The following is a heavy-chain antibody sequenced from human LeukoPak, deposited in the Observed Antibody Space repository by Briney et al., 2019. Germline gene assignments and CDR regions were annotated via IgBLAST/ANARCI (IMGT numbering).Heavy chain of an antibody. J-gene: IGHJ5*02. Sequence: PSETLSLTCTVSGGSISSGGYSWSWIRQHPGKGLEWIGYIYYSGSTYYNPSLKSRVTISVDTSKNQFSLKLSSVTAADTAVYYCARVTANYQLLAHWFDPWGQGTLVTVSS. CDR2: IYYSGST. V-gene: IGHV4-31*03. CDR1: GGSISSGGYS. D-gene: IGHD2-2*01. CDR3: ARVTANYQLLAHWFDP.